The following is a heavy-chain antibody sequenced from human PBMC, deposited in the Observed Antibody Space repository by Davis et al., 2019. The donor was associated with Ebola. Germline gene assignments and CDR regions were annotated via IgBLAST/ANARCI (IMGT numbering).Heavy chain of an antibody. Sequence: GSLRLSCAVYGGSFSGYYWSWIRQPPGKGLEWIGEINHSGSTNYNPSLKSRVTISVDTSKNQFSLKLSSVTAADTAVYYCARSAGLWFGELFRHWGQGTLVTVSS. CDR1: GGSFSGYY. J-gene: IGHJ4*02. V-gene: IGHV4-34*01. CDR2: INHSGST. CDR3: ARSAGLWFGELFRH. D-gene: IGHD3-10*01.